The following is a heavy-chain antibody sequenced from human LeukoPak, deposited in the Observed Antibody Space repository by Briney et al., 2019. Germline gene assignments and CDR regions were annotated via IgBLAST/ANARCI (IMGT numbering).Heavy chain of an antibody. V-gene: IGHV1-46*01. CDR3: ARGDSGSYYY. D-gene: IGHD1-26*01. Sequence: ASVKVSYKASGYIFTSYYMHWVRQAPGQGLEWMGLIEPTGGDTVYAEKFQGRVTMTRDTSASTVYMELGSLTSEDTAVYYCARGDSGSYYYWGQGTLVTVSS. CDR1: GYIFTSYY. CDR2: IEPTGGDT. J-gene: IGHJ4*02.